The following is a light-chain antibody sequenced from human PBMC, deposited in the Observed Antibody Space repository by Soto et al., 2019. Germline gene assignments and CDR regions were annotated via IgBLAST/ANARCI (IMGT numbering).Light chain of an antibody. V-gene: IGKV1-5*01. CDR2: DAS. CDR3: MQGTHWPIT. CDR1: QSVNKW. J-gene: IGKJ5*01. Sequence: DIQMTQSPSTLSASVGDRVTITCRASQSVNKWLAWFQQKPGKVPKLLIFDASTLQTGVPSRFGGSGSGTDFALKISRVEAEDVGVYYCMQGTHWPITFGQGTRLEIK.